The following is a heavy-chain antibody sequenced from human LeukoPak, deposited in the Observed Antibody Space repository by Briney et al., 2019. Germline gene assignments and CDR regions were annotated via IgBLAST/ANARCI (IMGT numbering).Heavy chain of an antibody. V-gene: IGHV4-4*07. Sequence: PSETLSLTCTVSGGSISSYYWSWIRQPAGKGLEWIGRIYTSGSTNYNPSLKSRVTISVDTSKNQFSLKLSSVTAADTAVYYCAREGPFGGVTTDRVDYWGQGTLVTVSS. CDR3: AREGPFGGVTTDRVDY. D-gene: IGHD3-16*01. CDR1: GGSISSYY. J-gene: IGHJ4*02. CDR2: IYTSGST.